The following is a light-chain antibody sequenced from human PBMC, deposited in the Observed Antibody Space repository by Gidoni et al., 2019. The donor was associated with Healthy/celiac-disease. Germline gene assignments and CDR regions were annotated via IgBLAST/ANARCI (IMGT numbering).Light chain of an antibody. V-gene: IGLV3-1*01. Sequence: SYELTQPPSVSVSPGQTASLTCSGEKLGDKYACWYQQKPGQSPVLVIYQDSKRPSGIPERFSGSNSGNTATLTISGTQAMDEADYYCQAWDSSTAVVFGGGTKLTVL. CDR1: KLGDKY. J-gene: IGLJ2*01. CDR2: QDS. CDR3: QAWDSSTAVV.